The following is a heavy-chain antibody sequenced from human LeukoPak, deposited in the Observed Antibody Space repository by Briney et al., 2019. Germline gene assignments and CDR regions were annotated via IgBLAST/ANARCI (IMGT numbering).Heavy chain of an antibody. V-gene: IGHV3-11*05. CDR3: ARDRDYGGNSHVFDI. Sequence: GGSLRLSCAASGFTFSDSYMSWIRQSPGKGLEWLSYISSLSCLYTNYADSVKGRFTVSRDNTKNSLYLQMNSLRAEDTAVYYCARDRDYGGNSHVFDIWGQGTVVTVSP. CDR1: GFTFSDSY. D-gene: IGHD4-23*01. J-gene: IGHJ3*02. CDR2: ISSLSCLYT.